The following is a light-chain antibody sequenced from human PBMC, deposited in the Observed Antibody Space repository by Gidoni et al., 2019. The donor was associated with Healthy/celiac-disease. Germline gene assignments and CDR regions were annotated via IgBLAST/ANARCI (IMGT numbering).Light chain of an antibody. Sequence: DIQMTQSPSSLSTSVGDRVTITCRASQSISNFLNWYQQTPGKAPKLLIYAASNLQSGVPSRFSGSGSGTDFTLTISSLHPEDFATYYCQQSYSTAITFGQGTRLEIK. CDR3: QQSYSTAIT. V-gene: IGKV1-39*01. CDR2: AAS. CDR1: QSISNF. J-gene: IGKJ5*01.